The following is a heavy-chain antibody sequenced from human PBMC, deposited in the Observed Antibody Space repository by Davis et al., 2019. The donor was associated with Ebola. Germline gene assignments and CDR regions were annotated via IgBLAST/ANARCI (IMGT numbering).Heavy chain of an antibody. V-gene: IGHV1-3*01. Sequence: ASVPVSCMASGFTLPNSAIHWVRQAPGQRLEWMGWVHAGNGNTKYSQRFQGRVTITTDTSASTVYLDLTSLRSDDTAVFYCARASFGYNSGWYADYWGPGSLVTVSS. CDR3: ARASFGYNSGWYADY. D-gene: IGHD6-19*01. CDR1: GFTLPNSA. J-gene: IGHJ4*02. CDR2: VHAGNGNT.